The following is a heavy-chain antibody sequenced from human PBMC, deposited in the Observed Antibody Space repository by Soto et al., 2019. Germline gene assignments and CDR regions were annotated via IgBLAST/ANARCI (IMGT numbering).Heavy chain of an antibody. CDR3: ARGRYADY. V-gene: IGHV1-18*01. CDR2: ISAHNGNT. J-gene: IGHJ4*02. D-gene: IGHD1-1*01. CDR1: GYTFTTYG. Sequence: QVHLVRSGAEVKKPGASVKVSCKGSGYTFTTYGITWVRQAPGQGLEWMGWISAHNGNTNYAQKLQGRVTVTRDTSTSTAYMELRSLISDYTAVYYCARGRYADYSGQGALVTVSS.